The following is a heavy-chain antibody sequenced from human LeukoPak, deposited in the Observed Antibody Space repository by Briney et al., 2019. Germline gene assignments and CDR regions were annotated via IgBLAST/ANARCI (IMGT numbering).Heavy chain of an antibody. D-gene: IGHD3-10*01. Sequence: GGFLRLSCEVSGFTFSRYWMSWVRQSPGKGLEWVANIKQDGSEKYYVDSVKGRFTISRDNVKNSLYLQMNSLRAEDTAVYYCVLSPIDSGSYLTLDYWGQGTLVAVSS. CDR1: GFTFSRYW. CDR3: VLSPIDSGSYLTLDY. J-gene: IGHJ4*02. V-gene: IGHV3-7*01. CDR2: IKQDGSEK.